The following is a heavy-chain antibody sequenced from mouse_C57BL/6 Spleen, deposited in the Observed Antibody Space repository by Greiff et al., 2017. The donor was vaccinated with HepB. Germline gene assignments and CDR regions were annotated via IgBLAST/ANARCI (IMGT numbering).Heavy chain of an antibody. D-gene: IGHD2-4*01. CDR3: ARAYDYDDYFDY. CDR1: GFTFSSYA. Sequence: EVKLQESGGGLVKPGGSLKLSCAASGFTFSSYAMSWVRQTPEKRLEWVATISDGGSYTYYPDNVKGRFTISRDNAKNNLYLQMSHLKSEDTAMYYCARAYDYDDYFDYWGQGTTLTVSS. J-gene: IGHJ2*01. CDR2: ISDGGSYT. V-gene: IGHV5-4*03.